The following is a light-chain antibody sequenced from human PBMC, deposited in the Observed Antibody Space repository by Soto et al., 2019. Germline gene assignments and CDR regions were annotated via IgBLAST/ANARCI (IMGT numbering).Light chain of an antibody. CDR1: QSVSINY. Sequence: EIVLTQSPGTLSLSPGERATLSCRASQSVSINYLAWYQQKPGQAPRLLIYGASSRATGIPDRFSGSGSGTDFSLSISRLEPEDFAVYYCEQYADSITFGQGTRLEIK. CDR3: EQYADSIT. CDR2: GAS. V-gene: IGKV3-20*01. J-gene: IGKJ5*01.